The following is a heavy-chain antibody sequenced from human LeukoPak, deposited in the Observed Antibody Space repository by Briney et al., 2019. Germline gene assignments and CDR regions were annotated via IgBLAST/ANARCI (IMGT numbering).Heavy chain of an antibody. J-gene: IGHJ4*02. CDR2: ISSSSSYI. Sequence: PGGSLRLSCAASGFTFSNYWMNWVRQAPGKGLEWVSSISSSSSYIYYADSVKGRFTISRDNSKNMLFLQMNSLRVEDTAEYYCAKDYGSGYTPYFFDSWGQGTLVTVSS. D-gene: IGHD5-18*01. CDR1: GFTFSNYW. V-gene: IGHV3-21*04. CDR3: AKDYGSGYTPYFFDS.